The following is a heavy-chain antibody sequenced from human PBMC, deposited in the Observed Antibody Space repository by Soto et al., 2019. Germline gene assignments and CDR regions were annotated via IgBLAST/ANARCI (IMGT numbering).Heavy chain of an antibody. V-gene: IGHV4-39*01. D-gene: IGHD3-22*01. CDR1: GGSISSSSYY. Sequence: SETLSLTCTVSGGSISSSSYYWGWIRQPPGKGLEWIGSIYYSGSTYYNPSLKSRVTISVDTSKNQFSLKLSSVTAADTAVYYCARMYYYDSSGYPDYWGQGTLVTVSS. CDR2: IYYSGST. J-gene: IGHJ4*02. CDR3: ARMYYYDSSGYPDY.